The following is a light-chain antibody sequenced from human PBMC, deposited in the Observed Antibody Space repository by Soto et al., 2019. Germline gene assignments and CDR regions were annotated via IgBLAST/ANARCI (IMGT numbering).Light chain of an antibody. Sequence: DIVMTQSPDSLAVSLGERGTINCKSSQSILYTSNHKNYLAWYQLEPGQPPKFLIYWASTRESGVPDRFSGSGSGTDFTLTISSLQAEDVAVYYCQQYYTSPPTFGQGTKVDIK. CDR2: WAS. J-gene: IGKJ2*01. CDR3: QQYYTSPPT. CDR1: QSILYTSNHKNY. V-gene: IGKV4-1*01.